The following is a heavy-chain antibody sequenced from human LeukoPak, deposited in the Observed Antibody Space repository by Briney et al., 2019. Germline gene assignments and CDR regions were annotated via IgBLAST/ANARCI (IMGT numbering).Heavy chain of an antibody. D-gene: IGHD5-18*01. Sequence: SVKVSCKASGGTFSSYAISWVRQAPGQGLEWMGGIIPIFGTANYAQKFQGRVTITTDESTSTAHMELSSLRSEDTAVYYCARGTAMDLYYYYMDVWGKGTTVTVSS. CDR3: ARGTAMDLYYYYMDV. CDR1: GGTFSSYA. V-gene: IGHV1-69*05. CDR2: IIPIFGTA. J-gene: IGHJ6*03.